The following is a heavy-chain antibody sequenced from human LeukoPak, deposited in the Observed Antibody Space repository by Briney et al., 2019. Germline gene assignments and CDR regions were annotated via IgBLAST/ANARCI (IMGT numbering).Heavy chain of an antibody. V-gene: IGHV4-39*01. Sequence: SPETLSLTCALSVGSISSSSYYSGWIRQPPGKGLEWIVSIYYSGSTYYNPSLKSRVTIYVDTYKNQFSLKLSSVTAADTAVYYCARHDSSGYYLYWYFDLWGRGTLVTGSS. CDR2: IYYSGST. CDR1: VGSISSSSYY. D-gene: IGHD3-22*01. J-gene: IGHJ2*01. CDR3: ARHDSSGYYLYWYFDL.